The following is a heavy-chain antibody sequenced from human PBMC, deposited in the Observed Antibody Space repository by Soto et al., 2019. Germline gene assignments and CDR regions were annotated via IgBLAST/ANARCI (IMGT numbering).Heavy chain of an antibody. D-gene: IGHD2-15*01. J-gene: IGHJ6*02. V-gene: IGHV2-5*01. CDR3: AHYTVAHPLKYGMDV. Sequence: QITLKESGPTLVKPTQTLTLTCTLSGFSLSTNGVGVGWVRQPPGKALEWVALVYWNDDKRYSPSLKSRLTITKDTSKNQVVLTMTNMDPVDTGTYYCAHYTVAHPLKYGMDVWGQGTTVTVSS. CDR1: GFSLSTNGVG. CDR2: VYWNDDK.